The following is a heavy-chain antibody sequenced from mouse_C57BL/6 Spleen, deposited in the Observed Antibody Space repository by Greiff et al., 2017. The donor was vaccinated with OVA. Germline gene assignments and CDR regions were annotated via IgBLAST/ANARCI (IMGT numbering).Heavy chain of an antibody. D-gene: IGHD2-1*01. V-gene: IGHV5-17*01. CDR3: ARGKLNPFDY. J-gene: IGHJ2*01. Sequence: EVNVVESGGGLVKPGGSLKLSCAASGFTFSDYGMHWVRQAPEKGLEWIAYISSGSSTIYYADTVKGRFTISRDNAQNTLFLQMTSLRSEDTAMYYCARGKLNPFDYWGQGTTLTVSS. CDR1: GFTFSDYG. CDR2: ISSGSSTI.